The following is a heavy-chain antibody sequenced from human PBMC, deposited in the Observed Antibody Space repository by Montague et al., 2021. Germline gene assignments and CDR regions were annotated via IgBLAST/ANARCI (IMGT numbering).Heavy chain of an antibody. Sequence: SETLSLTCTVSGGSISSTTHYWDCIRQPPGKGLEWIGTFYSGGNTYCNPALKSRVSISADTSNNQFSLKLHSVTAADTAVYFCARTRITGTTTPLDYWGQGTLVIVSS. CDR3: ARTRITGTTTPLDY. D-gene: IGHD1/OR15-1a*01. CDR1: GGSISSTTHY. V-gene: IGHV4-39*01. CDR2: FYSGGNT. J-gene: IGHJ4*02.